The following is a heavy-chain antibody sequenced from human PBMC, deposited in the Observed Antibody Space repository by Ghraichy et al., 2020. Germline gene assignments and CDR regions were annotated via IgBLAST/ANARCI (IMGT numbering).Heavy chain of an antibody. D-gene: IGHD2-15*01. CDR1: GGTVGSYT. CDR2: IIPALGVV. J-gene: IGHJ4*02. V-gene: IGHV1-69*02. Sequence: SVKVSCRASGGTVGSYTITWVRQAPGQGLEWMGRIIPALGVVSYAQSFQDRVTITADTSTADTSTSTIYMELSSLRSDDTAVYYCARINGYYFDYWGQGTLITVSS. CDR3: ARINGYYFDY.